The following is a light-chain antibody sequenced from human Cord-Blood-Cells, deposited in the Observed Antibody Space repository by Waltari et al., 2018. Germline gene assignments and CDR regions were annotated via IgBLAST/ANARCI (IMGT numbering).Light chain of an antibody. V-gene: IGKV4-1*01. J-gene: IGKJ2*03. CDR2: WAS. Sequence: DIMMTQSPDSLAASLGERATITCKPSQSVLYSSNNKNYLAWYQQKPGQPPKLLIYWASTRESGVPDRFSGSGSGTDFTLTISSLQAEDVAVYYCQQYYSTPPYSFGQGTKLEIK. CDR3: QQYYSTPPYS. CDR1: QSVLYSSNNKNY.